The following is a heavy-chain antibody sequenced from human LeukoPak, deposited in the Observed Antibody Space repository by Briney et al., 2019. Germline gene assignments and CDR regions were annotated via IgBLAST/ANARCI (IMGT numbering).Heavy chain of an antibody. V-gene: IGHV3-7*03. CDR1: GFTFSNYW. Sequence: GGSLRLSCAASGFTFSNYWMTWVRQAPGKGLEWVANINRDGSERYYVDSVKGRFTISRDDAKSSLYLQMNSLRAEDTAVYYCARLEYDFWSGSFDYWGQGTLVTVSS. J-gene: IGHJ4*02. CDR3: ARLEYDFWSGSFDY. CDR2: INRDGSER. D-gene: IGHD3-3*01.